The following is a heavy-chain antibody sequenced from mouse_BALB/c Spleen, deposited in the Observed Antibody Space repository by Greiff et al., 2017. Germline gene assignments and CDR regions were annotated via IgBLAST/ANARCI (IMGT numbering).Heavy chain of an antibody. CDR2: MSYDGSN. CDR1: GYSITSGYY. Sequence: EVQLQESGPGLVKPSQSLSLTCSVSGYSITSGYYWTWIRQCPGNQLGWVGYMSYDGSNNYNPALKNRSSITRDTSKNQFFLKLNAVTTEDTATYYCAGAYYDYDWFAYWGQGTLVTVSA. V-gene: IGHV3-6*02. J-gene: IGHJ3*01. D-gene: IGHD2-4*01. CDR3: AGAYYDYDWFAY.